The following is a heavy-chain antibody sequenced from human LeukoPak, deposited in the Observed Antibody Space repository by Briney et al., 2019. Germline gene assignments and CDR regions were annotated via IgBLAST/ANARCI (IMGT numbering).Heavy chain of an antibody. Sequence: ASVKVSCKASGYTFTSYYIHWVREAPGQVLEWMGIINPSDGSTSYAQKFQGRVTMTRDTSTSTVYMQLSSLRSDDTAVYYCARDAAARVYYFDYWGQGTLVTVSS. CDR2: INPSDGST. J-gene: IGHJ4*02. CDR3: ARDAAARVYYFDY. CDR1: GYTFTSYY. V-gene: IGHV1-46*01. D-gene: IGHD6-13*01.